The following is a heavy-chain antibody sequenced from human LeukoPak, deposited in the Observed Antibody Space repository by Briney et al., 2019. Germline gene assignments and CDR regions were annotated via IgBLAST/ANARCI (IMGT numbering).Heavy chain of an antibody. CDR3: VQDREGYSGARGFDC. CDR1: GFTVSTYG. J-gene: IGHJ4*02. Sequence: GGSLRLSCAASGFTVSTYGMSWVRQAPGKGLEWVSAISGSGSRTYYADSVKGRFAISRDNSKNTLHLQMNSLGAADTAVYYCVQDREGYSGARGFDCWGQGALVTVSS. CDR2: ISGSGSRT. D-gene: IGHD5-12*01. V-gene: IGHV3-23*01.